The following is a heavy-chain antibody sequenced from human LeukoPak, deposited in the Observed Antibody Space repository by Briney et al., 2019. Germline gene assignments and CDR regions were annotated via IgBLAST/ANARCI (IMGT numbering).Heavy chain of an antibody. CDR3: ARHREYCSNITCYPFDFDY. CDR1: GYSISSSSNY. V-gene: IGHV4-39*01. D-gene: IGHD2-2*01. CDR2: IYNRGST. Sequence: SETLSLTCTVSGYSISSSSNYWGWIRQPPGKGLEWIGNIYNRGSTYYNPSLKSRVTISVDTSKNQFSLNLSSVTAADTAVYYCARHREYCSNITCYPFDFDYWGQGTLVTVSS. J-gene: IGHJ4*01.